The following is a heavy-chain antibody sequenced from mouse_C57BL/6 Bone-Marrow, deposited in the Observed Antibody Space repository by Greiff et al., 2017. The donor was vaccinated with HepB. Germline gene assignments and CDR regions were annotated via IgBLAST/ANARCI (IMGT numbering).Heavy chain of an antibody. CDR2: IWSGGST. CDR3: AKKRLGLWYFDV. D-gene: IGHD4-1*01. Sequence: QVQLQQSGPGLVQPSQSLSITCTVSGFSLTSYGVHWVRQPPGTGLEWLGVIWSGGSTDYNAAFTSRLSISKDNSKRQVFFKMNSLQADDTAIYYCAKKRLGLWYFDVWGTGTTVTVSS. CDR1: GFSLTSYG. V-gene: IGHV2-4*01. J-gene: IGHJ1*03.